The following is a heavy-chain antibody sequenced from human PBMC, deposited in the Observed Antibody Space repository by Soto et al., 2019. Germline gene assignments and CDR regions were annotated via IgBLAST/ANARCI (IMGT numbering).Heavy chain of an antibody. V-gene: IGHV3-7*01. CDR1: GFTFSSYW. J-gene: IGHJ4*02. CDR2: IKQDGSEK. D-gene: IGHD4-17*01. Sequence: EVQLVESGGGLVQPGGSLRLSCAASGFTFSSYWMSWVRQAPGKGLEWVANIKQDGSEKYYVDSVKGRFTISRDNAKNSLYLQMNSLRAEDTAVYYCARGTPPKVGDYADYWGQGTLVTVSS. CDR3: ARGTPPKVGDYADY.